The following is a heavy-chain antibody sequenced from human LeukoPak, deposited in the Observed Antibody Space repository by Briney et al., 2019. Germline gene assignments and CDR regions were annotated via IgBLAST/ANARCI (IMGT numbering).Heavy chain of an antibody. V-gene: IGHV3-7*01. CDR2: IKQGASDK. CDR1: GFTFSIYR. CDR3: VRGSGWGADY. D-gene: IGHD7-27*01. Sequence: PGGSLRLSCAASGFTFSIYRMTWVRHAPGKGLAWVATIKQGASDKLYVDSVKGRFTISRDNAKNSLYLQMNSLRAEDTAVYYCVRGSGWGADYWGQGTLLTVSS. J-gene: IGHJ4*02.